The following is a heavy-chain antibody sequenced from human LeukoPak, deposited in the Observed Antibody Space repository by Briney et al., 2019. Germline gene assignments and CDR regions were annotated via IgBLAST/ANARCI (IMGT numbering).Heavy chain of an antibody. Sequence: PGGALRLSCAASGFTFSSDGMHWVRQAPGEGLVWLSRVSVDGNITTYADSVSGRFTVSRDNAKNTLYLQMNSPTVEDTSVYSCTGRGLVPAFDIWGQGTMVSVTS. CDR3: TGRGLVPAFDI. D-gene: IGHD3-10*02. J-gene: IGHJ3*02. CDR2: VSVDGNIT. V-gene: IGHV3-74*01. CDR1: GFTFSSDG.